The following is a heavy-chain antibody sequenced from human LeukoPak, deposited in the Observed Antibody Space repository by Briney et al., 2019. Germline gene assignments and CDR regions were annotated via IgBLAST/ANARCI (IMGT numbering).Heavy chain of an antibody. CDR2: IYYSGST. V-gene: IGHV4-59*01. CDR1: GGPISSYY. CDR3: ARGSGGSWWNWFDP. Sequence: PSETLSLTCTVSGGPISSYYWSWIRQPPGKGLEWIGYIYYSGSTNYNPSLKSRVTISVDTSKNQFSLKLSSVTAADTAVYYCARGSGGSWWNWFDPWGQGTLVTVSS. D-gene: IGHD2-15*01. J-gene: IGHJ5*02.